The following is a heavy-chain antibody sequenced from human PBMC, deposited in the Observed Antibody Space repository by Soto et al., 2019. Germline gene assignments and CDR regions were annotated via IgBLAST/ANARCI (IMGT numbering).Heavy chain of an antibody. V-gene: IGHV3-66*04. CDR2: IYSGGST. Sequence: EVQLVESGGGLVQPGGSLRLSCAASGVTVSSNYMSWVRQAPGKGLEWVSVIYSGGSTYYADSVKGRFTISRDNSKNTLYLQINSLRDEDTAVYYCARHGYNYGGGYFDYWGQGTLVTVSA. J-gene: IGHJ4*02. D-gene: IGHD5-18*01. CDR1: GVTVSSNY. CDR3: ARHGYNYGGGYFDY.